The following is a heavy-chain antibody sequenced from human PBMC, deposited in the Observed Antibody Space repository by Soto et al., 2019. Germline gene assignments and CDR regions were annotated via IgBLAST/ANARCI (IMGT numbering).Heavy chain of an antibody. D-gene: IGHD3-10*01. CDR2: INTYNGNT. CDR1: AYTFTNYG. Sequence: QVQLVQSGAEVKKPGASVKVSCKASAYTFTNYGISWVRQAPGQGLEWMGWINTYNGNTNYAQKLQGRVTMTTDTSTNTAYRELRSLRSDDTAVYYCARGVGSGSYYNQYNWFDPWGQGTLVTVSS. CDR3: ARGVGSGSYYNQYNWFDP. J-gene: IGHJ5*02. V-gene: IGHV1-18*01.